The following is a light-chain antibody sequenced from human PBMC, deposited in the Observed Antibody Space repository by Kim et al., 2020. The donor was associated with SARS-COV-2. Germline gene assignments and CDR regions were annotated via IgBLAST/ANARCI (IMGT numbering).Light chain of an antibody. Sequence: GQGVTISGSGSNFNIGSNTVNWYQQLPGTAPKLLFYRDSQRPSGVSGRFSGSKSATSASLAISGLQSEDEADYYCAAWDDSLRGVAFGGGTQLTVL. CDR1: NFNIGSNT. CDR2: RDS. V-gene: IGLV1-44*01. CDR3: AAWDDSLRGVA. J-gene: IGLJ2*01.